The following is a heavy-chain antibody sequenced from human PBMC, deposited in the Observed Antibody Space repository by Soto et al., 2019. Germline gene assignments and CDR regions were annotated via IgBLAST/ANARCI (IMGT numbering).Heavy chain of an antibody. J-gene: IGHJ5*02. V-gene: IGHV2-5*01. CDR2: IYWNDEK. CDR1: GFSLTSGGAG. Sequence: QITLKESGPTLVKPTQTLTLTCSFSGFSLTSGGAGVGWIRQPPGKGLEWLALIYWNDEKRYSPSLKSRLTITKDTSKNQVVLLMTDKDPVDTATYYCAHRGYGNYPRDNWFDPWGQGTLVTVSS. CDR3: AHRGYGNYPRDNWFDP. D-gene: IGHD4-17*01.